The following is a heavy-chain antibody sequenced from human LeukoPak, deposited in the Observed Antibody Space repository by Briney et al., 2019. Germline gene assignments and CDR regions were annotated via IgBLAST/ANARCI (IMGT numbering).Heavy chain of an antibody. CDR1: GGSISSGDYY. D-gene: IGHD6-13*01. V-gene: IGHV4-30-4*01. CDR2: IYYSGST. CDR3: ARDPAAGAFDI. Sequence: SETLSLTCTVSGGSISSGDYYWSWIRQPPGKGLEWIGYIYYSGSTYYNPSLKSRVTISVDTSKNQFSLKLSSVTAADTAVYYCARDPAAGAFDIWGQGTMVTVSS. J-gene: IGHJ3*02.